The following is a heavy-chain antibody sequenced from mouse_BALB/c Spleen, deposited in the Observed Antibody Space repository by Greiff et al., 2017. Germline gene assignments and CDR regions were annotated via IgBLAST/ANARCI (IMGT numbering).Heavy chain of an antibody. Sequence: QVQLKESGPELVKPGASVKISCKASGYAFSSSWMNWVKQRPGQGLEWIGRIYPGDGDTNYNGKFKGKATLTADKPSSTAYMQLSSLTSVDSAVYFCARGTGTDYFDYWGQGTTLTVSS. V-gene: IGHV1-82*01. CDR1: GYAFSSSW. D-gene: IGHD4-1*01. J-gene: IGHJ2*01. CDR2: IYPGDGDT. CDR3: ARGTGTDYFDY.